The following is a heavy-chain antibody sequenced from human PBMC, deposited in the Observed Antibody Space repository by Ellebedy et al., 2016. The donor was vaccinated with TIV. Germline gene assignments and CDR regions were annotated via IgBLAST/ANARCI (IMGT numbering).Heavy chain of an antibody. CDR1: GDTFSNYA. CDR3: ARVTRDGYKKFDY. J-gene: IGHJ4*02. V-gene: IGHV1-69*06. D-gene: IGHD5-24*01. CDR2: IVPIFGTT. Sequence: AASVKVSCKATGDTFSNYAIHWVRQAPGQGLEWMGRIVPIFGTTNYAQKFQERTTITADKSTTTVYMDLSSLRSEDTAIHYCARVTRDGYKKFDYWGQGTLVTVSP.